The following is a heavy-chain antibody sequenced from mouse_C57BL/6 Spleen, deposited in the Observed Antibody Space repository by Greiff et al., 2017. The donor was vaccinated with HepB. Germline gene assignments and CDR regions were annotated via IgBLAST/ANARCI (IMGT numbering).Heavy chain of an antibody. CDR2: FYPGSGSI. CDR3: ARHEERYDYDRRPYAMDY. J-gene: IGHJ4*01. D-gene: IGHD2-4*01. Sequence: QVQLQQSGAELVKPGASVKLSCKASGYTFTEYTIHWVKQRSGQGLEWIGWFYPGSGSIKYNEKFKDKATLTADKSSSTVYMELSRLTSENSAVYFCARHEERYDYDRRPYAMDYWGQGTSVTVSS. CDR1: GYTFTEYT. V-gene: IGHV1-62-2*01.